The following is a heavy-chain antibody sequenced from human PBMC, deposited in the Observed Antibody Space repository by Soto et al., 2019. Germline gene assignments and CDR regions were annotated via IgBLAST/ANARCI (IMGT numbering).Heavy chain of an antibody. J-gene: IGHJ4*02. CDR1: GASISSSY. CDR2: VYHTGAT. V-gene: IGHV4-59*01. CDR3: ARGGNRYSNVASGVGGFDF. D-gene: IGHD5-12*01. Sequence: TLSLTCTVSGASISSSYWSWIRQSPERGLEWIAYVYHTGATNYNPSLKSRVTIPLDTSKGQFSLNLTSLTTADTAVYFCARGGNRYSNVASGVGGFDFWGQGSLVTVSS.